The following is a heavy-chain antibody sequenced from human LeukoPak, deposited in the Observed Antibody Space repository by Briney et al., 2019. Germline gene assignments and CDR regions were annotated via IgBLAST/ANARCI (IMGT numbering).Heavy chain of an antibody. J-gene: IGHJ6*02. Sequence: PSETLSLTCAVYGGSFSGYYWSWIRQPPGKGLEWIGYIYYSGSTNYNPSLKSRVTISVDTSKNQFSLKLSSVTAADTAVYYCARHSPSGYYYYGMDVWGQGTTVTVSS. D-gene: IGHD1-26*01. CDR3: ARHSPSGYYYYGMDV. V-gene: IGHV4-59*08. CDR2: IYYSGST. CDR1: GGSFSGYY.